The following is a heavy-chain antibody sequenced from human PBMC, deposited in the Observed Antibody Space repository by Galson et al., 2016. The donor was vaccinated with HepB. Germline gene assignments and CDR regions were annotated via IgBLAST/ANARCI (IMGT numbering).Heavy chain of an antibody. V-gene: IGHV4-31*03. CDR1: GGSISSDGYY. CDR2: IYYSGST. J-gene: IGHJ4*02. CDR3: AYTYYYDSSGYSPFDN. Sequence: ETLSLTCTVSGGSISSDGYYWSWIRQHPGKGLEWIGYIYYSGSTYYNRSLKSRVTISVDTSKNQFSLKLSSVTAADTAVYYCAYTYYYDSSGYSPFDNWGQGTLVTVSS. D-gene: IGHD3-22*01.